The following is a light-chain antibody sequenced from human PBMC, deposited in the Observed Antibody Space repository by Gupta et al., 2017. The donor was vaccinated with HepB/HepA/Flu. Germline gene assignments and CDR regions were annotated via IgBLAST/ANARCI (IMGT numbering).Light chain of an antibody. CDR1: SSDVGGYNA. J-gene: IGLJ3*02. V-gene: IGLV2-14*01. CDR2: DVS. Sequence: QSALTQPASVSGSPGQSITISCTGSSSDVGGYNAVSWYQQYPGKAPKLLIYDVSNRTSGGFYRFSGSKSGGPAPPAILGLQPEEEAVYYRRAFGKGYTLVLFGGGTKLTVL. CDR3: RAFGKGYTLVL.